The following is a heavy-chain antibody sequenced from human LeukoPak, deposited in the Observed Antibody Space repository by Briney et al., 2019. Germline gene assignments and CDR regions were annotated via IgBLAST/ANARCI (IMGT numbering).Heavy chain of an antibody. J-gene: IGHJ5*02. CDR2: IYTSGST. CDR3: ARGLGYCSGGSCVFVNNWFDP. Sequence: NPSETLSLTCSVSGGSISSYYWSWIRQPAGKGLEWIGRIYTSGSTNYNPSLKSRVTISVDTSKNQFSLKLSPVTAADTAVYYCARGLGYCSGGSCVFVNNWFDPWGQGTLVTVSS. CDR1: GGSISSYY. V-gene: IGHV4-4*07. D-gene: IGHD2-15*01.